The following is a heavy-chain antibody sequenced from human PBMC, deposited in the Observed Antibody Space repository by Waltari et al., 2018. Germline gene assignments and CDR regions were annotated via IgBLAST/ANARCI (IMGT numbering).Heavy chain of an antibody. Sequence: HVQLQASGPGLVEPSETVSLTCGVSGGSLSSYFWNWIRQPPGKGLEWLGYGHNNGGTKYNPSLKSRATISVDRSSNQVTLRLTSATTADTAVYYCAQWNAPNRCFDSWGQGTLVIVSS. D-gene: IGHD1-1*01. CDR3: AQWNAPNRCFDS. J-gene: IGHJ4*02. CDR1: GGSLSSYF. V-gene: IGHV4-59*12. CDR2: GHNNGGT.